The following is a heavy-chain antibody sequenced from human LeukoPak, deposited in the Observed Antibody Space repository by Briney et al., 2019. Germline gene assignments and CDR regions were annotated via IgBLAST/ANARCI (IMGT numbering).Heavy chain of an antibody. CDR2: IRYDGSNK. V-gene: IGHV3-30*02. CDR1: GFTFSSYG. CDR3: AKDLGYCSSTSCYPDYYYYYYMDV. J-gene: IGHJ6*03. D-gene: IGHD2-2*01. Sequence: GGSLRLSCAASGFTFSSYGMHWVRQAPGKGLEWVAFIRYDGSNKYYADSVKGRFTISRDNSKNTLYLQMNSLRAEDTAVYYCAKDLGYCSSTSCYPDYYYYYYMDVWGKGTTVTVSS.